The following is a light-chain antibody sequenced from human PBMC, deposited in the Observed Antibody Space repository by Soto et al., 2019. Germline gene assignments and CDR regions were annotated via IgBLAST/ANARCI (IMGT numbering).Light chain of an antibody. V-gene: IGKV1-17*03. CDR1: QGINNY. CDR2: DAS. CDR3: QQYNSYSPWT. Sequence: DIQMTQSPSAMSASVGDRVTITCRASQGINNYLAWFQQKPGKAPKLLIYDASSLESGVPSRFSGSGSGTEFTLTISSLQPDDFATYYCQQYNSYSPWTFGQGTKVDIK. J-gene: IGKJ1*01.